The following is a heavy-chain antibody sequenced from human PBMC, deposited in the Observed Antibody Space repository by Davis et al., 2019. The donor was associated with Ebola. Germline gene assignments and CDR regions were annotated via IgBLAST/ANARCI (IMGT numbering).Heavy chain of an antibody. CDR1: GYTFSNYA. CDR3: ARGIRAGDYREF. D-gene: IGHD4-17*01. V-gene: IGHV1-8*02. CDR2: MNPNNGNT. J-gene: IGHJ4*02. Sequence: ASVKVSCKASGYTFSNYAITWVRQAAGQGLEWMGWMNPNNGNTAYAQNLQGRVTMTRNTSVTTAYMELSSLGSEDTAVYYCARGIRAGDYREFWGQGSLVTVSS.